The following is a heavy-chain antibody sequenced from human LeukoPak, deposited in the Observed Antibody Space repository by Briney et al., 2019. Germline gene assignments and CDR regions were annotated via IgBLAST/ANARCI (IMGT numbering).Heavy chain of an antibody. CDR1: GGSISSSSYY. V-gene: IGHV4-39*01. CDR3: ARHGTLWFGELMLFDY. J-gene: IGHJ4*02. CDR2: IYYSRST. Sequence: SETLSLTCTVSGGSISSSSYYWGWIRQPPGKGLEWIGSIYYSRSTYYNPSLKSRVTISVDTSKNQFSLKLSSVTAADTAVYYCARHGTLWFGELMLFDYWGQGTLVTVSS. D-gene: IGHD3-10*01.